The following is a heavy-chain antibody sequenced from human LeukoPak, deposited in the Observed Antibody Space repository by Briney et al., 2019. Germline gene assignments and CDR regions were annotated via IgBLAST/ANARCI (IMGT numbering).Heavy chain of an antibody. CDR1: GFTFSSYW. Sequence: GGSLRLSCAASGFTFSSYWMSWVRQAPGKGLEWVANIKQDGSEKYYVDSVKGRFTISRDNAKNSLYLQMNSLRAEDTAVYYCARGPSGHLAYYYMDVWGKGTTVTISS. CDR2: IKQDGSEK. J-gene: IGHJ6*03. CDR3: ARGPSGHLAYYYMDV. V-gene: IGHV3-7*01. D-gene: IGHD3-10*01.